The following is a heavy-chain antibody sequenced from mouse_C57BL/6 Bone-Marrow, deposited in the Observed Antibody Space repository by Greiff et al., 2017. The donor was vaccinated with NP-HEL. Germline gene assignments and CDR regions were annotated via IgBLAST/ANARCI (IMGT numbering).Heavy chain of an antibody. CDR1: GYTFTSYW. D-gene: IGHD2-1*01. CDR3: ARGNYVPWFAY. CDR2: IDPSASYT. J-gene: IGHJ3*01. V-gene: IGHV1-50*01. Sequence: QQSCKASGYTFTSYWLQWVKQRPGQGLEWIGEIDPSASYTNYNQKFKGKATLTVDTSSSTAYMQISSLTSEDAAVYYCARGNYVPWFAYWGQGTLVTVSA.